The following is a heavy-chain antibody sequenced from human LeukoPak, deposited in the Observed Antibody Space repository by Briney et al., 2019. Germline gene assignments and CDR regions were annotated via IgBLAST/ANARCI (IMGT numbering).Heavy chain of an antibody. CDR1: GYRLSAVS. CDR2: FEPEDGAT. Sequence: ASVKVSRKVSGYRLSAVSMHWVRQAPGKGLGWVGGFEPEDGATIYAERVQGRITMTEDTSTDTAYMDLSRLTSEDTAVYYCMIDYFDWASSRSGNYFWGQGTLVTVSS. CDR3: MIDYFDWASSRSGNYF. J-gene: IGHJ4*02. D-gene: IGHD3-3*01. V-gene: IGHV1-24*01.